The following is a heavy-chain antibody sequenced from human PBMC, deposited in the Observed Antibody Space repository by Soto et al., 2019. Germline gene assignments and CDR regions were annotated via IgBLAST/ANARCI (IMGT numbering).Heavy chain of an antibody. CDR3: ARASLWFGESP. J-gene: IGHJ4*02. Sequence: LSLTCTVSGGSISSGDYYWSWIRQPPGKGLEWIGYIYYSGSTYYNPSLKSRVTISVDTSKNQFSLKLSSVTAADTAVYYCARASLWFGESPWGQGTLVTVSS. D-gene: IGHD3-10*01. CDR1: GGSISSGDYY. V-gene: IGHV4-30-4*01. CDR2: IYYSGST.